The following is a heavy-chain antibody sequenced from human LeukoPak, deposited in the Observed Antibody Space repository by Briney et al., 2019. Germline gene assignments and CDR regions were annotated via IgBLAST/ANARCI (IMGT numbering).Heavy chain of an antibody. D-gene: IGHD5-18*01. CDR2: ISAYNGNT. CDR1: GYTFTSYG. CDR3: ARDNRNIQLWGNNDAFDI. V-gene: IGHV1-18*01. Sequence: ASVKVSCKASGYTFTSYGISWVRQAPGQGLEWMGWISAYNGNTNYAQKLQGRVTMTTDTSTSTAYMELRSLRSDDTAVYYCARDNRNIQLWGNNDAFDIWGQGTMVTVSS. J-gene: IGHJ3*02.